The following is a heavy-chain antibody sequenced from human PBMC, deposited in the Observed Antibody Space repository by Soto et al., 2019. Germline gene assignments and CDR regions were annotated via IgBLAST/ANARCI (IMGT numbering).Heavy chain of an antibody. CDR1: GGSIGNYY. Sequence: SETLSLTCTVSGGSIGNYYWSWIRQPPGKGLEWIGYIYYSGSTNYNPSLKSRVTISVDTSKNQFSLKLTSVTAADTAVYYCARTGGYFDWLPPYYFVYWGQGTLVTVSS. CDR3: ARTGGYFDWLPPYYFVY. V-gene: IGHV4-59*08. D-gene: IGHD3-9*01. J-gene: IGHJ4*02. CDR2: IYYSGST.